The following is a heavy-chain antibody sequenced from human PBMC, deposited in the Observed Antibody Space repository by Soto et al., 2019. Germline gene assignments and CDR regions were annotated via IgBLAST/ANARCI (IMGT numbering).Heavy chain of an antibody. Sequence: QLQLQASGSGLVKPSQTLSLTCAVSGGSISSGGYSWSWIRQPPGEGLEWIGYIYHSGSTYYNPSRKSRVTISLDRSKNQFSLKLSSVTAADTAVYYCARGPDCGGDCYSYYLDPWGQATLVTVSP. J-gene: IGHJ5*02. D-gene: IGHD2-21*02. CDR3: ARGPDCGGDCYSYYLDP. CDR2: IYHSGST. V-gene: IGHV4-30-2*01. CDR1: GGSISSGGYS.